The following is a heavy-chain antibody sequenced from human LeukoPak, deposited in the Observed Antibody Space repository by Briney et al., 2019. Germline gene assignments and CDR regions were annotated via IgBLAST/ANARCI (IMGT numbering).Heavy chain of an antibody. Sequence: GGSLRLSCAASGFTFSSFGMHWVRQVPGKGLEWVAVIWNDGNNKYYADSVKGRFTISRDNSKNTLYLQMNSLRAEDTAVYYCAKDYFYFPRNSVSYSSFDYWGQGTLVTVSS. V-gene: IGHV3-30*02. J-gene: IGHJ4*02. CDR1: GFTFSSFG. CDR2: IWNDGNNK. CDR3: AKDYFYFPRNSVSYSSFDY. D-gene: IGHD1-26*01.